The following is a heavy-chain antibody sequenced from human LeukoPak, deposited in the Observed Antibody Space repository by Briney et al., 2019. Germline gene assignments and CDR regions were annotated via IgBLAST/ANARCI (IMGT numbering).Heavy chain of an antibody. CDR3: ARDTLVRGLDCFDY. CDR2: IATSGATT. CDR1: GFTFSSYE. Sequence: GGSLRLSCAASGFTFSSYEMNWVRQAPGKGLEWVSYIATSGATTYYADSVKGRFTISRDNAKNSLYLQMNSLRAKDTALYYCARDTLVRGLDCFDYWGQGTLVTVSS. V-gene: IGHV3-48*03. J-gene: IGHJ4*02. D-gene: IGHD3-10*01.